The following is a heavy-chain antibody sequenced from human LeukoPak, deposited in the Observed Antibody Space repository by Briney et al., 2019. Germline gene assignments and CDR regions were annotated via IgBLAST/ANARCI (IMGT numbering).Heavy chain of an antibody. CDR1: GFTFSSYA. CDR2: ISGSSGST. CDR3: VKGGDLLTGYLNWFDP. D-gene: IGHD3-9*01. J-gene: IGHJ5*02. V-gene: IGHV3-23*01. Sequence: TGGSLRLSCAASGFTFSSYAMSWVRQAPGKGLEWVSTISGSSGSTYYADSVKGRFTISRDNSKKTLYLLMNSLRVEDTAVYYCVKGGDLLTGYLNWFDPGGQGTLVTVSS.